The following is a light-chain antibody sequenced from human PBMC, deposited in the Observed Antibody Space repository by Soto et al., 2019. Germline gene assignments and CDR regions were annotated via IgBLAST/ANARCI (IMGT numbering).Light chain of an antibody. CDR3: QRYDSLRT. V-gene: IGKV3-20*01. CDR1: QSVRSNF. CDR2: GAS. Sequence: EIVLTQSPGTLSLSPGERATLSCRASQSVRSNFLAWYQQKPGQAPRLLIYGASNRATGIPDRFSGSGSGTDFTLTITRLEPEDFAMYYCQRYDSLRTFGQGTKGEF. J-gene: IGKJ1*01.